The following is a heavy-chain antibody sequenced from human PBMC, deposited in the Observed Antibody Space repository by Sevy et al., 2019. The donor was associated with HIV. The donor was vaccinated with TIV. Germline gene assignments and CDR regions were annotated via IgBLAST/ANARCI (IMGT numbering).Heavy chain of an antibody. CDR1: GFTFSDYY. J-gene: IGHJ4*02. Sequence: GGSLRLSCAASGFTFSDYYMSWIRQAPGKGLEWVSYISSSSYTNYADSVKGRFTISRDNAKNSLYLQMNSLRAEDTAVYYCARRVVGATTTFDYWGQGTLVTVSS. D-gene: IGHD1-26*01. CDR2: ISSSSYT. V-gene: IGHV3-11*06. CDR3: ARRVVGATTTFDY.